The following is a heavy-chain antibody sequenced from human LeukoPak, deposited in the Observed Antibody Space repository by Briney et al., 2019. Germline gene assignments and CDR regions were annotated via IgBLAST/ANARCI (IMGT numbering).Heavy chain of an antibody. CDR2: INPNSGGT. J-gene: IGHJ1*01. Sequence: ASAKVSCKASGYTFTGYYMHWVRQAPGQGLEWMGWINPNSGGTNYAQKFQGRVTMTRDTSISTAYMELSRLRSDDTAVYYCARVASGSYSGYFQHWGKDTLVTVSS. CDR1: GYTFTGYY. D-gene: IGHD1-26*01. CDR3: ARVASGSYSGYFQH. V-gene: IGHV1-2*02.